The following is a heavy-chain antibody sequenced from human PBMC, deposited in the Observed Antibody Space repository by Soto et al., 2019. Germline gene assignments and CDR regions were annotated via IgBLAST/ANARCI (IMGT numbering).Heavy chain of an antibody. CDR3: AKDYGPKAPYPYSNTHTDF. CDR1: GFSFSSYG. CDR2: ISHDGAFK. D-gene: IGHD6-13*01. Sequence: QRHLVESGGGVVQPGRSLRLSCAASGFSFSSYGMHWIRQAPGKGLEWVAVISHDGAFKDYADSVKGRFTISRDNSENTLFLEMNSLGPSDTAVYYCAKDYGPKAPYPYSNTHTDFWGQGTRVTVS. J-gene: IGHJ4*02. V-gene: IGHV3-30*18.